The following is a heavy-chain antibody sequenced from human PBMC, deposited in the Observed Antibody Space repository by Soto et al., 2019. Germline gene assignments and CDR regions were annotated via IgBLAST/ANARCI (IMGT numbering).Heavy chain of an antibody. D-gene: IGHD3-16*01. V-gene: IGHV1-3*01. CDR3: ARAKIRTTLYY. CDR2: INAGNGYT. J-gene: IGHJ4*02. Sequence: VQLVQSGAEGKKPGASVKVSCETSGYTFANYPMHWVRQAPGQTLEWMGWINAGNGYTKYSQKFQGRVTITRDTTASIAYMELSSLRSEDTAVYYCARAKIRTTLYYWGQGTLVTVSS. CDR1: GYTFANYP.